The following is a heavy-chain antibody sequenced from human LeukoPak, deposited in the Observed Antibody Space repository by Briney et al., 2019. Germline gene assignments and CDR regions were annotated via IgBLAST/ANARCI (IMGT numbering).Heavy chain of an antibody. V-gene: IGHV7-4-1*02. D-gene: IGHD3-10*01. CDR1: GYTFTTYA. J-gene: IGHJ4*02. CDR3: ARGVSGSYYNVYLFDY. CDR2: INTNTGNA. Sequence: ATVKVSCKASGYTFTTYAMNWVRQAPGQGLEWMGWINTNTGNATYAQGFTGRFVFSLDTSVSTAYLQIRSLKAEDTAVYYCARGVSGSYYNVYLFDYWGQGTLVTVSS.